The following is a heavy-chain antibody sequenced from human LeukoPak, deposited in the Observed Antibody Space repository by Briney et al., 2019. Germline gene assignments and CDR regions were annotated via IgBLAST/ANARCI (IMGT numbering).Heavy chain of an antibody. CDR3: TRHALSDYGDYVEVFDY. J-gene: IGHJ4*02. Sequence: GGSLKLSCAASGFTFSSSAMHWVRQASGKGLEWVGRIRSKANSYATAYAASVKGRFTISRDDSKNTGYLQMNSLKTEDTAVYYCTRHALSDYGDYVEVFDYWGQGTLVTVSS. V-gene: IGHV3-73*01. D-gene: IGHD4-17*01. CDR2: IRSKANSYAT. CDR1: GFTFSSSA.